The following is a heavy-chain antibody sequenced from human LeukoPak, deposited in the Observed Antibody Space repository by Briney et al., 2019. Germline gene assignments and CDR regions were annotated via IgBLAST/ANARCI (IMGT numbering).Heavy chain of an antibody. CDR2: IYTSGST. Sequence: SETLSLTCTVSGGSISSYYWSWIRQPAGKGLEWIGRIYTSGSTNYNPSLKSRVTISVDTSKNQFSLKLSSVTAADTAVYYCARERRGIAVAGTDYYYYYYMDVWGKGTTVTISS. V-gene: IGHV4-4*07. CDR3: ARERRGIAVAGTDYYYYYYMDV. D-gene: IGHD6-19*01. CDR1: GGSISSYY. J-gene: IGHJ6*03.